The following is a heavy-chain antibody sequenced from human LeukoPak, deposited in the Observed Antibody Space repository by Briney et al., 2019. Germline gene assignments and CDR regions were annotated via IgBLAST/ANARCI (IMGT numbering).Heavy chain of an antibody. D-gene: IGHD6-19*01. Sequence: PGGSLRLSCAASGFSFSSYSMNWVRQAPGKGLEWVSYISSSSSTIYYADSVKGRFTISRDNSKNTLYLQMNSLRAEDTAVYYCARDLLPYSSGWGDYYYYGMDVWGQGTTVTVSS. CDR3: ARDLLPYSSGWGDYYYYGMDV. J-gene: IGHJ6*02. V-gene: IGHV3-48*01. CDR1: GFSFSSYS. CDR2: ISSSSSTI.